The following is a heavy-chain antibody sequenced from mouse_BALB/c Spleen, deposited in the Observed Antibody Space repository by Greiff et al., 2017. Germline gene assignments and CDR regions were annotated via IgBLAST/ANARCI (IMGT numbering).Heavy chain of an antibody. Sequence: EVKVEESGGGLVQPGGSMKLSCVASGFTFSNYWMNWVRQSPEKGLEWVAEIRLKSNNYATHYAESVKGRFTISRDDSKSSVYLQMNNLRAEDTGIYYCTRDTATTFYAMDYWGQGTSVTVSS. CDR2: IRLKSNNYAT. CDR1: GFTFSNYW. J-gene: IGHJ4*01. CDR3: TRDTATTFYAMDY. D-gene: IGHD1-2*01. V-gene: IGHV6-6*02.